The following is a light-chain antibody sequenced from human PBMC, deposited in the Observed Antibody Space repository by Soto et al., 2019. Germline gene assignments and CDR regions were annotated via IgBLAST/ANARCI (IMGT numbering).Light chain of an antibody. CDR1: SGHSSYA. Sequence: QPVLTQSPSASASLGASVKLTCTLSSGHSSYAIAWHQQQPEKGPRYLMKLNSDGSHSKGDGIPDRFSGSSSGAERYLAIASLQYEDAADYYCQTWGTGPWVFGGGTKLTVL. V-gene: IGLV4-69*01. CDR3: QTWGTGPWV. CDR2: LNSDGSH. J-gene: IGLJ3*02.